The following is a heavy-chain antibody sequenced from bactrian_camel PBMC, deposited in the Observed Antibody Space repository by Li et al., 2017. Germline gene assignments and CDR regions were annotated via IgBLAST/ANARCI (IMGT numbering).Heavy chain of an antibody. CDR2: TNTGGT. V-gene: IGHV3S55*01. CDR1: GVTIKRLS. J-gene: IGHJ4*01. D-gene: IGHD2*01. CDR3: AAQSDYIPLTNRLIPSEYVD. Sequence: QVQLVESGGGSVQPGGSLKHSCAVSGVTIKRLSMAWFRQNPGKEREAIAYTNTGGTYYPDSVKGRFTISLDVAKKTLYLQMTSLEPEDTAVYYCAAQSDYIPLTNRLIPSEYVDWGQGTQVTVS.